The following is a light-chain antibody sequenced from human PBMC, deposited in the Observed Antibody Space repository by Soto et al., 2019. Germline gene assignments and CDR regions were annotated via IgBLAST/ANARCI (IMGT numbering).Light chain of an antibody. CDR3: QQYGSSPPYT. Sequence: EVVLTQSPGTLSLSPGERATLSCRASENVSNNYLAWYQLKPGQAPRLLIFGSSDRAAGIPDRFSGSGSGTDFTLTISRLEPEDFAVYYCQQYGSSPPYTFGQGTKLEIK. CDR2: GSS. V-gene: IGKV3-20*01. CDR1: ENVSNNY. J-gene: IGKJ2*01.